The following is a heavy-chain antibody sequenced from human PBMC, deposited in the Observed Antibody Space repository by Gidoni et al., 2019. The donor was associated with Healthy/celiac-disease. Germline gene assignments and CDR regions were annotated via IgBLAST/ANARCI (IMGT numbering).Heavy chain of an antibody. Sequence: EVQLVESGGGLVQPGGSLRLSCAASGFTFSSYSMNWVRQAPGKGLEWVSYISSSSSTIYYADSVKGRFTISRDNAKNSLYLQMNSLRDEDTAVYYCARDARTYSGSYYFDYWGQGTLVTVSS. V-gene: IGHV3-48*02. D-gene: IGHD1-26*01. J-gene: IGHJ4*02. CDR1: GFTFSSYS. CDR3: ARDARTYSGSYYFDY. CDR2: ISSSSSTI.